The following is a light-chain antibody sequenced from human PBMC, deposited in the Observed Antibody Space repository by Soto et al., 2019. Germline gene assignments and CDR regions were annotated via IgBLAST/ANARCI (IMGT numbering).Light chain of an antibody. J-gene: IGKJ1*01. CDR3: QQYNTWPRT. V-gene: IGKV3-15*01. CDR2: GAS. Sequence: EIVMTQSPATLSASPGARATLSCRASQGIKDYLAWFQQKPGQAPRLLIYGASTRATAIPARFSGSGSGTEFTLSISSLQSEDFAVYDCQQYNTWPRTFGQGTKVETK. CDR1: QGIKDY.